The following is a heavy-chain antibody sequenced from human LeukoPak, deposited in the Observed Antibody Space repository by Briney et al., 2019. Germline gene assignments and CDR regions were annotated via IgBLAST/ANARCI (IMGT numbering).Heavy chain of an antibody. D-gene: IGHD3-22*01. J-gene: IGHJ5*02. CDR2: IYYSGST. CDR1: GGSISSYY. Sequence: PSEALSLTCTVSGGSISSYYWSWIRQPPGKGLEWIGYIYYSGSTNYNPSLKSRVTISVDTSKNQFSLKLSSVTAADTAVYYCAREGEYDSSGYYYGGGGWFDLWGQGTLVTVSS. V-gene: IGHV4-59*01. CDR3: AREGEYDSSGYYYGGGGWFDL.